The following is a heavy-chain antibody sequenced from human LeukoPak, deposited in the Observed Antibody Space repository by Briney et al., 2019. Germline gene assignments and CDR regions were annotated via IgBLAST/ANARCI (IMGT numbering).Heavy chain of an antibody. CDR1: GFTFSSYG. Sequence: GGSLRLSCAASGFTFSSYGMHWVRQAPGKGLEWVAFIRSDGSTEFYADSVKGRFTISRDNSKSTLYLQMNSLRPEDTAVYYCAKELPAAYFDYWGQGTLVTVSS. CDR3: AKELPAAYFDY. J-gene: IGHJ4*02. V-gene: IGHV3-30*02. D-gene: IGHD2-2*01. CDR2: IRSDGSTE.